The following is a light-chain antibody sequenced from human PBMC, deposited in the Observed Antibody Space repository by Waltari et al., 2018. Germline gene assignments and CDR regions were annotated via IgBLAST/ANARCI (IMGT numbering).Light chain of an antibody. J-gene: IGLJ6*01. CDR3: SSYTSSRLNV. Sequence: QSALTQPASVSGSPGQSITISCTGTSSDVGGFDLVPWYQQHPGKAPIFMIYDVTKRPSGVSNRFSGSKSGNTASLTISGLQAEDEADYYCSSYTSSRLNVFGSGTKVTVL. CDR2: DVT. V-gene: IGLV2-14*03. CDR1: SSDVGGFDL.